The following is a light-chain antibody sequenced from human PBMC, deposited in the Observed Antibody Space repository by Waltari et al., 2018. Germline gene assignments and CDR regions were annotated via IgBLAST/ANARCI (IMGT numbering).Light chain of an antibody. V-gene: IGLV3-21*02. J-gene: IGLJ2*01. CDR3: QVWDSSSDHVV. Sequence: YVLTQLPSVSVALGQTARTIRGGRHLVTKSGNWYQHKLGQAPVRVVYDDNDRPSGIPERFSGSNSGNTPTLTISRVEVGDEADYYCQVWDSSSDHVVFGGGTKLTVL. CDR2: DDN. CDR1: HLVTKS.